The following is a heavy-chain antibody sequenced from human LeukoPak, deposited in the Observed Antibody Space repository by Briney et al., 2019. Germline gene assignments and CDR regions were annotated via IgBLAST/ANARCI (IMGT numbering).Heavy chain of an antibody. J-gene: IGHJ4*02. CDR3: ARWGYYYDSSGYFH. CDR2: IIPIFGTA. Sequence: ASVKVSCKASGGTFSSYAISWVRQAPGQGLEWMGGIIPIFGTANYAQKFQGRVTITADESTSTAYTELSSLRSEDTAVYYCARWGYYYDSSGYFHWGQGTLVTVSS. V-gene: IGHV1-69*13. CDR1: GGTFSSYA. D-gene: IGHD3-22*01.